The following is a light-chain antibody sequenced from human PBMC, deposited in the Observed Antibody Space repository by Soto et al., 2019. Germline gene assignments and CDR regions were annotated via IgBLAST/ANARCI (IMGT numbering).Light chain of an antibody. V-gene: IGKV3-15*01. J-gene: IGKJ1*01. Sequence: EIVMTQSPATLSVSPGQGATLSCRASQPISRNSAWYQQKPGQAPRLLIYGASTRATDIPGRLSGGGSGTEFTLTISSLQSEDFAIYFCQQYNNWTRPFGQGTKVDIX. CDR3: QQYNNWTRP. CDR1: QPISRN. CDR2: GAS.